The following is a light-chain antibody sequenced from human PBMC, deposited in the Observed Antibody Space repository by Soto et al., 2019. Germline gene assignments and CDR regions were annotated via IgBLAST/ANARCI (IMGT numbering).Light chain of an antibody. CDR3: CSYAGSSTYWV. Sequence: QSALTQPASVSGSPGQSSTISCTGTSNYVGSYKLVSWYQHHPGKAPKLMIYEDNKRPSGVSNRFSGSKSGNTASLTISGLQAEDEAEYYCCSYAGSSTYWVFGGGAKVTVL. CDR2: EDN. J-gene: IGLJ3*02. V-gene: IGLV2-23*01. CDR1: SNYVGSYKL.